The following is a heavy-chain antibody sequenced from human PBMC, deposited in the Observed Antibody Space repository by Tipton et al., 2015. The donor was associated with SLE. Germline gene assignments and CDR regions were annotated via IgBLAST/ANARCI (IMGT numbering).Heavy chain of an antibody. J-gene: IGHJ3*02. D-gene: IGHD3-10*01. Sequence: SLRLSCAASRFTFSTYGMRWVRQSPEKGLEWVSSISGSDGSTYYADSVKGRFTISRDNSKNTLYLQMNSLRAEDTAVYYCARRNSESGAFDMWGQGTLSPSLQ. V-gene: IGHV3-23*01. CDR3: ARRNSESGAFDM. CDR2: ISGSDGST. CDR1: RFTFSTYG.